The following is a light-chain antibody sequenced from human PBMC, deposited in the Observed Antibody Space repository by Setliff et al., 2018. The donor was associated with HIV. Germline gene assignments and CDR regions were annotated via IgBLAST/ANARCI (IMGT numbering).Light chain of an antibody. V-gene: IGLV1-44*01. CDR3: AAWVDRLNGVYV. Sequence: QSVLTQPPSASGTPGQRVTISCSGSNYKIGSNNVNWYQQLRGTAPNLFIYSNDQRPSGVPDRFSGSKSGTSASLAIIGLQSEDEANSYCAAWVDRLNGVYVFGTCTEVT. CDR2: SND. CDR1: NYKIGSNN. J-gene: IGLJ1*01.